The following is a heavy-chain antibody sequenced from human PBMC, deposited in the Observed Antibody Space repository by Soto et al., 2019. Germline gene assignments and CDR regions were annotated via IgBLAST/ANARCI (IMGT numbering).Heavy chain of an antibody. D-gene: IGHD3-10*01. V-gene: IGHV4-31*03. Sequence: QVQLQESGPGLVKPSQTLSLTCTVSGGSISSGGYYWSWIRQHPGKGLEWIGYIYYSGSTYYNPSLKSRVTISVDTSKNQFSLKLSSVTAADTAVYYCAREIQLLWFGEPHNWFDPWGQGTLVTVSS. J-gene: IGHJ5*02. CDR3: AREIQLLWFGEPHNWFDP. CDR2: IYYSGST. CDR1: GGSISSGGYY.